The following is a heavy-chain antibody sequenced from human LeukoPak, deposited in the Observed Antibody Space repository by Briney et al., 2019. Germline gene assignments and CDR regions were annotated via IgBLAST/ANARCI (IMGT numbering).Heavy chain of an antibody. J-gene: IGHJ4*02. CDR3: VKTYCSITRCSPGLDS. D-gene: IGHD3-10*01. CDR2: ISGSGGST. CDR1: GFTFSSYA. V-gene: IGHV3-23*01. Sequence: AGGSLRLSCAASGFTFSSYAMSWVRQAPGKGLEWVSAISGSGGSTYYADSVKGRFTISRDNSLNTLFLQMDNLRAEDSAVYYCVKTYCSITRCSPGLDSWGQGTLVTVSS.